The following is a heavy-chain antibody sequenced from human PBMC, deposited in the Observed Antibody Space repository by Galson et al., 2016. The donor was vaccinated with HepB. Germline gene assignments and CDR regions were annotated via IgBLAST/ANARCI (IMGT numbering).Heavy chain of an antibody. CDR1: GFTLSTHS. V-gene: IGHV3-48*04. J-gene: IGHJ6*02. Sequence: SLRLSCAASGFTLSTHSINWVRQAPGKGLEWVSYISSSRSTIYYADSVKGRFTTSRDNAKHSVHLQMNSLRAEDTAVDSCAKDRYDILTGYYHGMDVWGQGTTVTVSS. D-gene: IGHD3-9*01. CDR3: AKDRYDILTGYYHGMDV. CDR2: ISSSRSTI.